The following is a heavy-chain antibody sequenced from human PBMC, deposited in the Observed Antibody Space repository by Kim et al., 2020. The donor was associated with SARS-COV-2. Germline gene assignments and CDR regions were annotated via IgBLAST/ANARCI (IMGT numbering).Heavy chain of an antibody. CDR1: GGSISSGGYY. V-gene: IGHV4-31*03. Sequence: SETLSLTCTVSGGSISSGGYYWSWIRQHPGKGLEWIGYISYSGSTFYNPSLKSRVTISVDTSKSQFSLKLSSVTAADTAVYYCARDLRLHHDHYYGMDVWGQGTTVTVSS. D-gene: IGHD5-12*01. CDR3: ARDLRLHHDHYYGMDV. J-gene: IGHJ6*02. CDR2: ISYSGST.